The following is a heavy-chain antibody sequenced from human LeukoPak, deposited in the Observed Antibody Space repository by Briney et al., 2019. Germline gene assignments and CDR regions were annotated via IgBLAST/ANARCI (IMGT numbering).Heavy chain of an antibody. Sequence: PSETLSLTCAVYGGSISSYYWSWIRQPPGKGLEWIGYIYTSGSTNYNPSLKSRVTISVDTSKNQFSLKLSTVTAADTAVYYCARATRSGMDVWGQGTTVTVSS. CDR3: ARATRSGMDV. CDR1: GGSISSYY. CDR2: IYTSGST. V-gene: IGHV4-4*09. J-gene: IGHJ6*02.